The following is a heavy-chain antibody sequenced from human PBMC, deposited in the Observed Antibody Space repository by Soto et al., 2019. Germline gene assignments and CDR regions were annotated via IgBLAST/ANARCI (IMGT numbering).Heavy chain of an antibody. Sequence: PVGSLRLSCVASGFTFDIYWMSWVRQAPGKGLEWVANIKQDGSEKYYVDSVKGRFTISRDNAKNSLYLQMNSLRAEDTAVYYCARSVARSGLFDYWGQGTLVTVSS. D-gene: IGHD2-15*01. CDR3: ARSVARSGLFDY. CDR1: GFTFDIYW. J-gene: IGHJ4*02. CDR2: IKQDGSEK. V-gene: IGHV3-7*03.